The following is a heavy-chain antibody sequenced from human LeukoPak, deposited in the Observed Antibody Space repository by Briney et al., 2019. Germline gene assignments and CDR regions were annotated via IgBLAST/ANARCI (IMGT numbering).Heavy chain of an antibody. D-gene: IGHD3-22*01. V-gene: IGHV4-59*12. CDR1: GGSISSYY. J-gene: IGHJ6*03. CDR3: ARGKPYSSGYYPHYYYMDV. CDR2: IYYSGST. Sequence: SETLSLTCTVSGGSISSYYWSWIRQPPGKGLEWIGYIYYSGSTYYNPSLKSRVTISLDTSKNQFSLKLSSVTAADTAVYYCARGKPYSSGYYPHYYYMDVWGKGTTVTVSS.